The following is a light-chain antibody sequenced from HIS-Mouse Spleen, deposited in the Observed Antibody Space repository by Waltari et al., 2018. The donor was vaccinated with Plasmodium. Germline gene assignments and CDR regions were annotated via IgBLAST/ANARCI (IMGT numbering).Light chain of an antibody. V-gene: IGLV2-23*01. J-gene: IGLJ1*01. CDR2: EGS. Sequence: QSALTQPASVSGSPGQSITISCTGTSRDVGSYNLVSWYQQHPGQAPKLMIYEGSKRPSGVSNRFSGSKSGNTASLTISGLQAEDEADYYCCSYAGSRTYVFGTGTKVTVL. CDR3: CSYAGSRTYV. CDR1: SRDVGSYNL.